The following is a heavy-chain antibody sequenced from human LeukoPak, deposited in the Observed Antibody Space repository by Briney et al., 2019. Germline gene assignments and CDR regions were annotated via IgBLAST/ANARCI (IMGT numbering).Heavy chain of an antibody. Sequence: ASVKVSCKASGYTFTSYGISWVRQAPGQGLEWVGWISAYNGDTDYTQNLQGRVTMTTDTSTSTAYMELNSLISDDTAVYYCARVTIFGVITTFDPWGQGTLVTVSS. D-gene: IGHD3-3*01. CDR3: ARVTIFGVITTFDP. CDR1: GYTFTSYG. CDR2: ISAYNGDT. J-gene: IGHJ5*02. V-gene: IGHV1-18*01.